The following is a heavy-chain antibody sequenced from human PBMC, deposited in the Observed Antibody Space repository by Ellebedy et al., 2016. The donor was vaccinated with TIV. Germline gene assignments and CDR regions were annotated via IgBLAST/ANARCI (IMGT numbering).Heavy chain of an antibody. J-gene: IGHJ6*03. D-gene: IGHD2-21*02. CDR1: GFTFSSYA. Sequence: GGSLRLXXAASGFTFSSYAMSWVRQAPGRRLEWVSAISGSGGSTHYVDSVRGRFTISRDNSKNTLYLQMTSLRAEDTAVYYRAKAPTAIFAHFYYYYYYMDVWGKGTTVTVSS. CDR2: ISGSGGST. V-gene: IGHV3-23*01. CDR3: AKAPTAIFAHFYYYYYYMDV.